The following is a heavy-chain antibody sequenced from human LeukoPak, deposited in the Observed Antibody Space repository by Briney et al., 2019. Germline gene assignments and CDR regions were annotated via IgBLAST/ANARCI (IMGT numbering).Heavy chain of an antibody. CDR1: GYTFTDYE. Sequence: ASVKVSCKASGYTFTDYEINWVRQASGQGLEWMGWTNPSSRNRAYAPKFEGRVTMTTDTSTSTAYMELRSLTSEGTAVYYCARNPSRSDTYFDLWGQGTLVTVSS. J-gene: IGHJ4*02. CDR3: ARNPSRSDTYFDL. V-gene: IGHV1-8*01. CDR2: TNPSSRNR. D-gene: IGHD5-18*01.